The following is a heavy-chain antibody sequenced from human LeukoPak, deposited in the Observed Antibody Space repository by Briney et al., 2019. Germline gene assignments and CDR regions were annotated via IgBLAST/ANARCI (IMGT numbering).Heavy chain of an antibody. CDR2: ISYDGSNK. J-gene: IGHJ6*02. Sequence: GGSLRLSCAASGFTLSSYGMHWVRQAPGKGLEWVAVISYDGSNKYYADSVKGRFTISRDNSKNTLYLQMNSLRAEDTAVYYCAKEKGIAAADTDYYYGMDVWGQGTTVTVSS. V-gene: IGHV3-30*18. D-gene: IGHD6-13*01. CDR3: AKEKGIAAADTDYYYGMDV. CDR1: GFTLSSYG.